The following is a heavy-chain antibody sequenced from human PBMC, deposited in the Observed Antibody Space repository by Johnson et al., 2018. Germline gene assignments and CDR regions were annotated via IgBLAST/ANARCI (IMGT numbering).Heavy chain of an antibody. CDR1: GFTFSLYW. D-gene: IGHD2-21*01. J-gene: IGHJ3*02. CDR2: IHSDVSIT. Sequence: VQLVQSGGGVVQPGRSLRLSCAASGFTFSLYWMHWVRQAPGKGLVWVSHIHSDVSITTYADSVKGRFTISRENAKNTFYLQMNSLRAEAPAVYYCARGKLCGLDIWGQETVVTVSS. V-gene: IGHV3-74*02. CDR3: ARGKLCGLDI.